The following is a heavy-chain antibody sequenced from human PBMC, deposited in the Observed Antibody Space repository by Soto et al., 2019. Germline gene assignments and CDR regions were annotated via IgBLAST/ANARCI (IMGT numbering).Heavy chain of an antibody. J-gene: IGHJ5*02. V-gene: IGHV1-18*01. Sequence: QVQLVQSGAEVKKPGASVKVSCKASGYTFTSYGISWVRQAPGQGLEWMGWISAYNGNTNYAQKLQGRVTMTTDTSTSTAHMQLRTLRSDDTAVYYCARAPRRSWYAPWGQGTLVTVSS. CDR2: ISAYNGNT. CDR3: ARAPRRSWYAP. CDR1: GYTFTSYG.